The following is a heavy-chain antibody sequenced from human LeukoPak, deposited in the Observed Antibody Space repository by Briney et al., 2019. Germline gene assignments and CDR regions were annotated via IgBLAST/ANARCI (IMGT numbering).Heavy chain of an antibody. CDR3: ARVSGNGWLRLSGGGLDAFDI. CDR2: ISYDGSNK. V-gene: IGHV3-30-3*01. J-gene: IGHJ3*02. CDR1: GFTFSSYA. Sequence: PGGSLRLSCAASGFTFSSYAMHWVRQAPGKGLEWVAVISYDGSNKYYADSVKGRFTISRDNSKNTLYLQMNSLRAEDTALYYCARVSGNGWLRLSGGGLDAFDIWGQGTMVTVSS. D-gene: IGHD6-19*01.